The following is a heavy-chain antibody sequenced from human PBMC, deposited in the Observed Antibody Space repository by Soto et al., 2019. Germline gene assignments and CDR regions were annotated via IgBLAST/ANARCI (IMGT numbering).Heavy chain of an antibody. CDR2: ISSSSSTI. D-gene: IGHD6-19*01. Sequence: GGSLRLSCAASGFTFSSYSMNWVRQAPGKGLEWVSYISSSSSTIYYADSVKGRFTISRDNAKNSLYLQMNSLRDEDTAVYYCARGEYSSGWWDHYGMDVWGQGTTVTVSS. V-gene: IGHV3-48*02. J-gene: IGHJ6*02. CDR3: ARGEYSSGWWDHYGMDV. CDR1: GFTFSSYS.